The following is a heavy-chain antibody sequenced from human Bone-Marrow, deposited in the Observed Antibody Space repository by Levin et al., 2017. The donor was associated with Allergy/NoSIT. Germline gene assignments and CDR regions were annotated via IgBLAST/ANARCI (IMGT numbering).Heavy chain of an antibody. CDR3: AQDRGSSPGWYFNL. CDR1: GFTFSSYA. J-gene: IGHJ2*01. CDR2: VSDSGSST. D-gene: IGHD6-6*01. V-gene: IGHV3-23*01. Sequence: RAGGSLRLSCAASGFTFSSYAMSWVRQAPGKGLEWVSSVSDSGSSTYYADSVKGRFTISRDNSKNTLYLQMNSLGAEDTAVYYCAQDRGSSPGWYFNLWGRGTLVTVSS.